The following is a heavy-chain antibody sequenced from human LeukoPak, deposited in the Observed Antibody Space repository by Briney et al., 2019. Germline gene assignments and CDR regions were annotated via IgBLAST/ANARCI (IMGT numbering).Heavy chain of an antibody. D-gene: IGHD1-26*01. J-gene: IGHJ4*02. CDR3: TTVLVGAPDY. Sequence: GGSLRLSCAASGFTFSSYAMSWVRQAPGKGLEWVSAISGSGGSTYYADSVKGRFTISRDNSKNTLYLQMNSLKTEDTAVYYCTTVLVGAPDYWGQGTLVTVSS. CDR1: GFTFSSYA. CDR2: ISGSGGST. V-gene: IGHV3-23*01.